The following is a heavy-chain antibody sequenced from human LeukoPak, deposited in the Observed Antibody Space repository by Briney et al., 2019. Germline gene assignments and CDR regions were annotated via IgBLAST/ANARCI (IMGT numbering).Heavy chain of an antibody. D-gene: IGHD5-24*01. CDR3: ARGAETATLPDY. CDR2: IKSKAEGGTT. Sequence: GGSLRLSCAASGFSFSNAWMSWVRQAPGKGLEWVGRIKSKAEGGTTDYAAPVKGRFTISRDNSKNTLYLQMNSLRDGDTAVYYCARGAETATLPDYWGQGALVTVS. V-gene: IGHV3-15*01. J-gene: IGHJ4*02. CDR1: GFSFSNAW.